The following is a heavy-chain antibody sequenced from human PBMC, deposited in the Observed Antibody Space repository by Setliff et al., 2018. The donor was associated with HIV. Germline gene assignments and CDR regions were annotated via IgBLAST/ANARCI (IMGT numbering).Heavy chain of an antibody. D-gene: IGHD3-9*01. CDR2: ISSTGTTI. CDR3: ARGGRLQYFDWPSYAMDV. V-gene: IGHV3-48*04. Sequence: PGGSLRLSCAASGIIFSNYGMHWVRQAPGKGLEWVSYISSTGTTIYSADSMKGRFTISRDNGKNSLFLQMNSLRAEDTAVYYCARGGRLQYFDWPSYAMDVWGQGTTVTVSS. CDR1: GIIFSNYG. J-gene: IGHJ6*02.